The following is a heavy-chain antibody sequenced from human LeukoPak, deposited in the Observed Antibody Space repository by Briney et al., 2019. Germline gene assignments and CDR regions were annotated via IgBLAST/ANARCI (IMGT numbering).Heavy chain of an antibody. CDR3: ARGNIVSTRDFDF. Sequence: PSETLSLTCTVSGGSIYTGDYYWAWIRQPPGQGLEWIGSLFYSGNMYYSPSLKSRVTISVDTSKNQFSLSLNSVTAADTAVYCCARGNIVSTRDFDFWGQGALVTVSS. CDR1: GGSIYTGDYY. CDR2: LFYSGNM. V-gene: IGHV4-39*07. J-gene: IGHJ4*02. D-gene: IGHD5/OR15-5a*01.